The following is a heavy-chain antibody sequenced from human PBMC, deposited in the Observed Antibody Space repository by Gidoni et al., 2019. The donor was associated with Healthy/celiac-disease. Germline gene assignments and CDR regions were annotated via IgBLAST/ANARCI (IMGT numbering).Heavy chain of an antibody. Sequence: QMQLVQSGPEVKKPGTSVKVSCKASGFTFTSSAVQWVRQARGQRLEWIGWIVVGSGNTNYAQKFQERVTITRDMSTSTAYMELSSLRSEDTAVYYCAARAGEWEPFADYWGQGTLVTVSS. J-gene: IGHJ4*02. CDR2: IVVGSGNT. V-gene: IGHV1-58*01. CDR3: AARAGEWEPFADY. D-gene: IGHD1-26*01. CDR1: GFTFTSSA.